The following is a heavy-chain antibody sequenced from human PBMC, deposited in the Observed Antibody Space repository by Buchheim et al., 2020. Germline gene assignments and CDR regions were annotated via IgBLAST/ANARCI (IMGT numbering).Heavy chain of an antibody. J-gene: IGHJ6*02. V-gene: IGHV3-74*01. D-gene: IGHD2-15*01. CDR3: ARDKDIVVVVANYGMDV. CDR2: ITTDGRST. CDR1: GFTFSRSW. Sequence: EEQLVQSGGGLVQPGGSLRLSCAASGFTFSRSWMHWVRQAPGKGLVWVARITTDGRSTYYADSVEGRFTVSRDNARNTLHLQMNSLRAEDTAVYYCARDKDIVVVVANYGMDVWGQGTT.